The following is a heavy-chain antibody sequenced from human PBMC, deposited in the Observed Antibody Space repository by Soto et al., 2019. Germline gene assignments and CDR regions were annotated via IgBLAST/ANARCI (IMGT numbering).Heavy chain of an antibody. D-gene: IGHD6-19*01. Sequence: SETLSLTCAVSGYSISSGNYWAWIRQPPGRGLEWIGSLYHIGSTHYNTSLKSRVTISVDTSKNHFSLELSSVTPADTSVYYCARHMRAVAAPLAYWGQGTVVTVSS. CDR2: LYHIGST. V-gene: IGHV4-38-2*01. CDR1: GYSISSGNY. J-gene: IGHJ4*02. CDR3: ARHMRAVAAPLAY.